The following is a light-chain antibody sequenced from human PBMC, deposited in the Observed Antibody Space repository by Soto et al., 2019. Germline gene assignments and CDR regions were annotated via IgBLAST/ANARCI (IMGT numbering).Light chain of an antibody. CDR2: DAS. Sequence: EIVLTHSPATLSLSPCERATLSCRASQSVSSYLAWYQQKPGQAPRLLIYDASNRATGIPGRFSGSGSGTDFTLTISSLEPEDLAVYYCQQRSSWPWTFGQGTKVDI. V-gene: IGKV3-11*01. CDR3: QQRSSWPWT. CDR1: QSVSSY. J-gene: IGKJ1*01.